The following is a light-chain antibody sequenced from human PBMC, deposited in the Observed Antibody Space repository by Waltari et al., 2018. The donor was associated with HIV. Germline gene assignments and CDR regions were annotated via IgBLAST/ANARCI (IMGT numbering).Light chain of an antibody. CDR1: TRDVGFYVY. J-gene: IGLJ1*01. Sequence: QSALTQPPSVSGSPGQSVSISCSGTTRDVGFYVYFSWYQQYPGKAPKLIIFDVNQRPSGVPERFSGSKSGNTASLTISGLQTEDEADYFCCAYAAGHVSYVFGNGTAVAVL. CDR2: DVN. CDR3: CAYAAGHVSYV. V-gene: IGLV2-11*01.